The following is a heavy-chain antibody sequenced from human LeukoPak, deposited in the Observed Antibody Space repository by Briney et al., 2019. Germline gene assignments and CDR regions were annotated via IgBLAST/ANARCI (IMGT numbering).Heavy chain of an antibody. Sequence: PSETLSLTCTVSGGSISSSSYCWGWIRQPPGKGLEWVSAISGSGGSTYYADSVKGRFTISRDNSKNTLYLQMNSLRAEDTAVYYCAKTLGYSGYDTSDYWGQGTLVTVSS. CDR1: GGSISSSSYC. CDR3: AKTLGYSGYDTSDY. CDR2: ISGSGGST. D-gene: IGHD5-12*01. V-gene: IGHV3-23*01. J-gene: IGHJ4*02.